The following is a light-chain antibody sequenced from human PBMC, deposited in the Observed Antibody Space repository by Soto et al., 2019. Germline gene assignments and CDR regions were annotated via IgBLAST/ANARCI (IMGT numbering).Light chain of an antibody. J-gene: IGKJ3*01. Sequence: EIVLTQSPGTLSLSPGESATLACRASQSVSEMYLAWSQQRPGQAPRLLVYAFNRATGIPDRFSGSGSGTDFTLTISRLGPEDFAGYYCQHYGTSALFGPGTKVEIK. CDR1: QSVSEMY. CDR2: AF. CDR3: QHYGTSAL. V-gene: IGKV3-20*01.